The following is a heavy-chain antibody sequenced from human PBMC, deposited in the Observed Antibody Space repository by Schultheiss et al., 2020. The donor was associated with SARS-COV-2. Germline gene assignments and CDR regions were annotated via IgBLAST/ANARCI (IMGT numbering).Heavy chain of an antibody. J-gene: IGHJ6*02. CDR3: ASLVPLSYYDFWSGVDV. Sequence: GGSLRLSCAASGFTFSSYAMAWVRQAPGKGLEWVSAISGSGHSTYYADSVKGRFTISRDNSKNSLYLQMNSLRAEDTAVYYCASLVPLSYYDFWSGVDVWGQGTTVTVSS. V-gene: IGHV3-23*01. CDR1: GFTFSSYA. CDR2: ISGSGHST. D-gene: IGHD3-3*01.